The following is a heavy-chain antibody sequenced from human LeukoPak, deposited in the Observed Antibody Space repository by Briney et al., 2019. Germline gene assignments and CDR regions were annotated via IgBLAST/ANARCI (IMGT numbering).Heavy chain of an antibody. Sequence: PGGSLRLSCAASGFTFSNYGVHWVRQAPGQGLEWVAFIPYDDSHKYYLDSVKGRFTISRDNSKNTLYLQMNSLRPGDTAVYYCAKDPTATGGAFFDYWGQGTLVTVSS. CDR1: GFTFSNYG. V-gene: IGHV3-30*02. CDR2: IPYDDSHK. CDR3: AKDPTATGGAFFDY. J-gene: IGHJ4*02. D-gene: IGHD2-8*02.